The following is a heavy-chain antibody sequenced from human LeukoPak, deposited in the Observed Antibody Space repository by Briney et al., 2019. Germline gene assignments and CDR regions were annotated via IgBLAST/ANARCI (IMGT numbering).Heavy chain of an antibody. Sequence: GGSLRLSCAASGFTFSDYYMSWIRQAPGKGLEWVSSISSSSSYIYYADSVKGRFTISRDNAKNSLYLQMNSLRAEDTAVYYCARDEDIVVVPVAPLGQHGFDYWGQGTLVTVSS. CDR1: GFTFSDYY. CDR2: ISSSSSYI. D-gene: IGHD2-2*01. CDR3: ARDEDIVVVPVAPLGQHGFDY. V-gene: IGHV3-11*06. J-gene: IGHJ4*02.